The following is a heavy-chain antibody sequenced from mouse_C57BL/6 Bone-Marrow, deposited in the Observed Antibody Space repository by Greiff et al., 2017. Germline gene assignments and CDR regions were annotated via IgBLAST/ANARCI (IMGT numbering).Heavy chain of an antibody. D-gene: IGHD1-1*01. J-gene: IGHJ2*01. CDR1: GYTFTSYW. CDR3: ARGFITTVVDH. Sequence: VQLQQSGAELVMPGASVKLSCKASGYTFTSYWMPWVKQRPGQGLEWIGEIDPSVSYTNYNQKFKGKSTLTVDKSSSTAYMQLSSLTSEDSAVYYCARGFITTVVDHWGQGTTLTVSS. CDR2: IDPSVSYT. V-gene: IGHV1-69*01.